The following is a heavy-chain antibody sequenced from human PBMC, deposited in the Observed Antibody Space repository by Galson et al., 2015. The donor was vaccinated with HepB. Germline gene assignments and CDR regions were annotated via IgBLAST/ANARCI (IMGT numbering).Heavy chain of an antibody. J-gene: IGHJ4*02. V-gene: IGHV3-30-3*01. Sequence: SLRLSCAASGFTFSSYAMHWVRQAPGKGLEWVAVISYDGSNKYYADSVKGRFTISRDNSKNTLYLQMNSLRAEDTAVYYCARDGRTYDFWSGPPGYWGQGTLVTVSS. CDR1: GFTFSSYA. CDR2: ISYDGSNK. D-gene: IGHD3-3*01. CDR3: ARDGRTYDFWSGPPGY.